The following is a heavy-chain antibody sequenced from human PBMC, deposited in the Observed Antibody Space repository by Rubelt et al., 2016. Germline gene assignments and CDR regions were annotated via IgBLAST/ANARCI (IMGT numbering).Heavy chain of an antibody. D-gene: IGHD2-15*01. CDR2: GSI. V-gene: IGHV3-9*01. CDR3: ARYSEGDAFDI. J-gene: IGHJ3*02. Sequence: GSIGYADSVKGRFTISRDNAKNSLYLQMNSLRAEDTALYYCARYSEGDAFDIWGQGTMVTVSS.